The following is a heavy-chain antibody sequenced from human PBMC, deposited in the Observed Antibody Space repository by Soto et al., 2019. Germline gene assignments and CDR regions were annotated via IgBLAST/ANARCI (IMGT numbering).Heavy chain of an antibody. CDR1: GGAFSGYC. CDR2: INHSGST. Sequence: PSETLSRTCAVYGGAFSGYCWSCIRQPLGKGLEWIVEINHSGSTNYNPSLKSRVTISVDTSKNQFSLKLSSVTAAETNVYYCERGLDRSNWRVPKRRWFDPWGQGTLGTV. V-gene: IGHV4-34*01. CDR3: ERGLDRSNWRVPKRRWFDP. J-gene: IGHJ5*02. D-gene: IGHD6-19*01.